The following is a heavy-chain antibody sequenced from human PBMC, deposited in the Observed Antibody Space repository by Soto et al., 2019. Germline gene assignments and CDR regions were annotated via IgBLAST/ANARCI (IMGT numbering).Heavy chain of an antibody. J-gene: IGHJ4*02. CDR3: ARKSDSSPVPEADGV. CDR2: IYSNGDT. Sequence: EVQLVETGGGWIRLGGSRRLSVAALGLGVGGNSLPWVRQSPGKGLEWVSLIYSNGDTDYADSVKGRFSISRDNFKNTLYLQMNNLRAEDTAVYHCARKSDSSPVPEADGVWGRGTLVTVSS. D-gene: IGHD2-8*01. V-gene: IGHV3-53*02. CDR1: GLGVGGNS.